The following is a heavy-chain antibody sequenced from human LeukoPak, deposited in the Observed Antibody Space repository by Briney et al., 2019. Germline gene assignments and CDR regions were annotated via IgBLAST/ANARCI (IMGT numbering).Heavy chain of an antibody. Sequence: GGSLRLSCAASGFTFSSYAMSWVRQTPGKGLEWVSTIPDGSTNTYYADSVKGRFTISRDNSKNTLYLQMNSLRAEDTAVYYCAKLLLVTFDYWGQGTLVTVSS. V-gene: IGHV3-23*01. J-gene: IGHJ4*02. CDR2: IPDGSTNT. CDR3: AKLLLVTFDY. CDR1: GFTFSSYA. D-gene: IGHD5-18*01.